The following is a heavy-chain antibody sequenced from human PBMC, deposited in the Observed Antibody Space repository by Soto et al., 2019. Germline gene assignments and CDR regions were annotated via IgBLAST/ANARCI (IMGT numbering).Heavy chain of an antibody. Sequence: PSETLSLTCAVYGGSFSGYYWSWIRQPPGKGLEWIGEINHSGSTNYNPSLKSRVTISVDTSKNQFSLKLSSVTAADTAVYYCARGPYRKNRYYYYYMDVWGKGTTVTVSS. CDR1: GGSFSGYY. CDR3: ARGPYRKNRYYYYYMDV. V-gene: IGHV4-34*01. J-gene: IGHJ6*03. D-gene: IGHD2-2*02. CDR2: INHSGST.